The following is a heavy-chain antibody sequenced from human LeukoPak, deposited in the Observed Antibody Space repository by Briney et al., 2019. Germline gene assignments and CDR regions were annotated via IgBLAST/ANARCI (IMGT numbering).Heavy chain of an antibody. CDR2: ISGSGVNI. CDR1: GFTFSNYA. CDR3: AKGCAGDCPYLDN. V-gene: IGHV3-23*01. D-gene: IGHD2-21*02. Sequence: DPGGSLRLSCAASGFTFSNYAMSWVRQAPGKGLEWVSLISGSGVNIYYADTVKGRFTISRDNSKDTLYLQMDRLRAEDTAVYYCAKGCAGDCPYLDNWGRGTLVTVFS. J-gene: IGHJ4*02.